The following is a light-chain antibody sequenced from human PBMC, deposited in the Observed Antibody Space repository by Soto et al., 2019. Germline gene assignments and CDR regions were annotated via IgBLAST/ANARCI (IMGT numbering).Light chain of an antibody. CDR3: CSYAGNNVV. V-gene: IGLV2-8*01. CDR2: EVS. J-gene: IGLJ2*01. CDR1: SSDVGGYNY. Sequence: QSALTQPPSASGSPGQSVTISCTGTSSDVGGYNYVSWYQQHPGKAPKLIIYEVSERPSGVPDRFSGSKSGNTASLTVSGPQAEHEADYYCCSYAGNNVVFGRGTKVTVL.